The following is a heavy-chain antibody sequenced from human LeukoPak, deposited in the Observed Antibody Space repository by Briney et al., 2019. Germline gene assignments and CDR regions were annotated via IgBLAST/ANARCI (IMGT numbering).Heavy chain of an antibody. CDR2: SYPSGGTT. D-gene: IGHD3-22*01. V-gene: IGHV1-46*01. CDR3: ARGGYYDSSGYYYPYYFDY. Sequence: ASVKASCKASGYTFTSYFIHWIRQAPGQGLEWMGLSYPSGGTTGYAQKFQGRVTMTTDTSTSTAYMELRSLRSDDTAVYYCARGGYYDSSGYYYPYYFDYWGQGTLVTVSS. CDR1: GYTFTSYF. J-gene: IGHJ4*02.